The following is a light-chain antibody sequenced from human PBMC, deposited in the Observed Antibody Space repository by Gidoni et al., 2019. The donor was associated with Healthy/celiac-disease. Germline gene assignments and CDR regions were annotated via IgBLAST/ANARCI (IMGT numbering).Light chain of an antibody. Sequence: EIVLPQSPATLSLSPGERATLSCRASQSVSSYLAWYQQKPGQAPRLLIYDASNRATGIPARFSGSGSGTDFTLTISSLEPEDFAGYYCQQRSNWPSFGGGTKVEIK. V-gene: IGKV3-11*01. CDR1: QSVSSY. J-gene: IGKJ4*01. CDR3: QQRSNWPS. CDR2: DAS.